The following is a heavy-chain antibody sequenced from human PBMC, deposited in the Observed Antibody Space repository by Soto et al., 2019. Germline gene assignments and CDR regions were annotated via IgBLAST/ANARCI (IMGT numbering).Heavy chain of an antibody. D-gene: IGHD3-16*01. CDR3: AGDLSTQGRQVGGY. CDR1: GGTFSSYA. Sequence: QVQLVQSGAEVKKPGSSVKVSCKASGGTFSSYAISWVRQAPGQGLEWMGGIIPIFGTANYAQKFQGRVTITADESTSTGYIELGSLRSEGTVVYYCAGDLSTQGRQVGGYWGQGTLVTVSS. V-gene: IGHV1-69*01. J-gene: IGHJ4*02. CDR2: IIPIFGTA.